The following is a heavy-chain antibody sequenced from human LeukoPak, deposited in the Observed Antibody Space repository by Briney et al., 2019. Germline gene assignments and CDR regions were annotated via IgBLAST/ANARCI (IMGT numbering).Heavy chain of an antibody. CDR3: AKIGGPPYYYYYYMDV. V-gene: IGHV3-30*18. CDR2: ILYDGSNK. Sequence: GGPVSLLCGPSGFTYSRCGVLGLRDAPEKAVEWGGDILYDGSNKYYADSVKGRFTISRDNSKNTLYLQMNSLRAEGTAVYYCAKIGGPPYYYYYYMDVWGKGTTVTVSS. J-gene: IGHJ6*03. CDR1: GFTYSRCG.